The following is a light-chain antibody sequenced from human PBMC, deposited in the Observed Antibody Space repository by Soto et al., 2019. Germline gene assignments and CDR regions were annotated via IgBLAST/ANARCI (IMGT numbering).Light chain of an antibody. Sequence: ETVMTQSPATLSVSPGERATLSCRAGQSVSSGLAWYQQKPGQTPRLLIYAASTRATGIPARFSGSGSGTEFTLTISSLQSEDFAVYYCQQYNNWPLTFGQGTKVDI. CDR3: QQYNNWPLT. CDR1: QSVSSG. CDR2: AAS. J-gene: IGKJ1*01. V-gene: IGKV3-15*01.